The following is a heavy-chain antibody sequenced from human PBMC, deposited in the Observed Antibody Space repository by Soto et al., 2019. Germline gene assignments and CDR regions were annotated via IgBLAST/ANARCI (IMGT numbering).Heavy chain of an antibody. CDR1: GFTFSSYS. D-gene: IGHD6-13*01. CDR2: ISSSSSTI. CDR3: SRSIAAAGDAFDI. J-gene: IGHJ3*02. Sequence: PGGSLRLSCAASGFTFSSYSMNWVRQAPGKGLEWVSYISSSSSTIYYADSVKGRFTISRDNAKNSLYLQMNSLRDEDTAVYYSSRSIAAAGDAFDIWGQGTMVTVSS. V-gene: IGHV3-48*02.